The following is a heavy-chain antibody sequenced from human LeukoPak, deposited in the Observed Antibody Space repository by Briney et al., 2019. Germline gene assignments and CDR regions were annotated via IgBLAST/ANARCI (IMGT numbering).Heavy chain of an antibody. CDR1: GGSISSSSYY. D-gene: IGHD3-10*01. CDR2: IYYSGST. Sequence: PSETLSLTCTVSGGSISSSSYYWGWIRQPPGKGLEWIGSIYYSGSTYYNPSLKSRVTISVDTSKNQFSLKLSSVTAADTAVYYRARHLTVRGVTAFDYWGQGTLVTVSS. V-gene: IGHV4-39*01. CDR3: ARHLTVRGVTAFDY. J-gene: IGHJ4*02.